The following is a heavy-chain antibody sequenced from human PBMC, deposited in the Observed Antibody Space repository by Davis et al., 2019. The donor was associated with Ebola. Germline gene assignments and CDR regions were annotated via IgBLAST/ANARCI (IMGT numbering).Heavy chain of an antibody. CDR2: IYDSGST. D-gene: IGHD1-7*01. CDR3: ARHDWNYRNFDY. J-gene: IGHJ4*02. CDR1: GGSMYSSSYY. V-gene: IGHV4-39*01. Sequence: SETLSLTCTVSGGSMYSSSYYWGWIRQPPGKGLEWIGSIYDSGSTYYNPSLKSRVTISVDTSKNHFALKLSSVTAADTAVYYCARHDWNYRNFDYWGQGTLVAVSS.